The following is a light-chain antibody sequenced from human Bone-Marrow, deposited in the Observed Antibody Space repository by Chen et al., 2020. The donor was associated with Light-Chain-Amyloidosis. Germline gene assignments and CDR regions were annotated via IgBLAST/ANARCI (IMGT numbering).Light chain of an antibody. J-gene: IGLJ1*01. Sequence: QSALTQPASVSGSPGQSITISCTGTSSDVGGDNHVSWYQQHPDKAPKLMIYEVTNRPSWVPDRFSGSKSDTAAALTLSGLQTEDDADYFCRSYTITNTLVFGSGTRVTVL. CDR3: RSYTITNTLV. CDR2: EVT. CDR1: SSDVGGDNH. V-gene: IGLV2-14*01.